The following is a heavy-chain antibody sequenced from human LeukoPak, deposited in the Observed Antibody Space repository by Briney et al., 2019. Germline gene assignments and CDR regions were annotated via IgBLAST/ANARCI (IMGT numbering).Heavy chain of an antibody. CDR1: GGSISSYY. CDR3: AREMGALVVPAAHFDY. D-gene: IGHD2-2*01. CDR2: IYTSGST. J-gene: IGHJ4*02. Sequence: SETLSLTCTVSGGSISSYYWSWIRQPAGKGLEWIVRIYTSGSTNYNPSLKSRVTMSVDTSKNQFSLKLSSVTAADTAVYYCAREMGALVVPAAHFDYWGQGTLVTVSS. V-gene: IGHV4-4*07.